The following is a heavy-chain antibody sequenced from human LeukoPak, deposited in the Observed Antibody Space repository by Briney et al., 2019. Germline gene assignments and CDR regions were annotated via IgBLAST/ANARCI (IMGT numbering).Heavy chain of an antibody. D-gene: IGHD1-26*01. CDR3: ARDSTPTYYSGTYYFEY. CDR1: GYTFASYY. V-gene: IGHV1-46*01. Sequence: GASVKVSCKASGYTFASYYMHWVRQAPGQGLEWMGIINPGGGSTTYAQKFQGRVTMTRDTSTSTVYMELSSLRSEDTAVYYCARDSTPTYYSGTYYFEYWGQGTLVTVSS. J-gene: IGHJ4*02. CDR2: INPGGGST.